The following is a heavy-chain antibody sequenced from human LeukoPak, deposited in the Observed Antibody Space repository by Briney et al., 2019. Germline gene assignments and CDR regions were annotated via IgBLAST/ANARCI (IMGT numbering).Heavy chain of an antibody. V-gene: IGHV4-39*01. Sequence: SETLSLTCTVSGGSISSSSYYWGWIRQPPGKGLEWIGSIYYSGSTYYNPSLKSRVTISVDTSKNQFSLKLSSVTAADTAVYYCARLNTGVTPVGYWGKGPLVTVS. J-gene: IGHJ4*02. CDR1: GGSISSSSYY. D-gene: IGHD4-23*01. CDR3: ARLNTGVTPVGY. CDR2: IYYSGST.